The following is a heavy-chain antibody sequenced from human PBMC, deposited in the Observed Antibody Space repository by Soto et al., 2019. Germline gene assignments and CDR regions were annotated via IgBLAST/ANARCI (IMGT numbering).Heavy chain of an antibody. D-gene: IGHD3-22*01. V-gene: IGHV4-59*01. CDR1: GGSISSYY. Sequence: SETLSLTCTVSGGSISSYYWSWIRQPPGKGLEWIGYIYYSGSTNYNPSLKSRVTISVDTSKNQFSLKLSSVTAADTAVYYCAAVTYYYDSSGYQNWFDPWGQGTLVTVSS. CDR3: AAVTYYYDSSGYQNWFDP. CDR2: IYYSGST. J-gene: IGHJ5*02.